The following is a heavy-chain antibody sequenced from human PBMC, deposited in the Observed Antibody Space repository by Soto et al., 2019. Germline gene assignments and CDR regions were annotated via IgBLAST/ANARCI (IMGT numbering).Heavy chain of an antibody. V-gene: IGHV6-1*01. Sequence: SQPLSLTCFSSWASFSSNIAGCNCIRQSPSRGLEWLGRTYYKSKWNNDYALSVKSRITINPDTSKNQFSLHLYSVTPEDTAVYYCTGITWFRGMDVWGQGTPVTVSS. CDR3: TGITWFRGMDV. CDR2: TYYKSKWNN. CDR1: WASFSSNIAG. J-gene: IGHJ6*02. D-gene: IGHD3-10*01.